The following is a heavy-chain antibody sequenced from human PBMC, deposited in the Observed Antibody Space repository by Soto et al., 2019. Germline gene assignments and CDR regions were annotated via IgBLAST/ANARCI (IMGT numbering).Heavy chain of an antibody. CDR2: IIPVFGRA. CDR3: ARTLAFSSDLYVFGY. CDR1: GDSFSTYA. V-gene: IGHV1-69*01. J-gene: IGHJ4*02. Sequence: QVQLVQSGAEVKKPGSPLKVSCKASGDSFSTYAINWVRQAPGQGLEWMGGIIPVFGRANYAQKYQGRVTITADESTSPAYMELNSLRSEDTAPYYCARTLAFSSDLYVFGYWGQGNLVTVSS. D-gene: IGHD6-19*01.